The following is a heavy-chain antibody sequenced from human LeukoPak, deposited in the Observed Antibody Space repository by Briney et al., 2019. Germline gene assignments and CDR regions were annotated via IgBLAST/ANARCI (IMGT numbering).Heavy chain of an antibody. D-gene: IGHD6-13*01. CDR2: ISSSSSYI. J-gene: IGHJ6*02. CDR1: GFTFSSYS. Sequence: PGGSLRLSCAASGFTFSSYSMNWVRQAPGKGLEWVSSISSSSSYIYYADSVKGRFTISRDNAKNSLYLQMNSLRAEDTAVYCCARGRGIAAAGTKDAYYYYGMDVWGQGTTVTVSS. CDR3: ARGRGIAAAGTKDAYYYYGMDV. V-gene: IGHV3-21*01.